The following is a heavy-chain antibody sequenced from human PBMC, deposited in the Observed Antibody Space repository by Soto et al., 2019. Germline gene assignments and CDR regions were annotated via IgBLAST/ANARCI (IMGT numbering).Heavy chain of an antibody. V-gene: IGHV1-3*01. Sequence: ASVKVSCKASGYTFTSYAMHWVRQAPGQRLEGMGWINAGNGNTKYSQKFQGRVTITRDTSASTAYMELSSLRSEDTAVYYCARAFGYSSHLSPWGQGTLVTVSS. CDR1: GYTFTSYA. CDR3: ARAFGYSSHLSP. J-gene: IGHJ5*02. D-gene: IGHD5-18*01. CDR2: INAGNGNT.